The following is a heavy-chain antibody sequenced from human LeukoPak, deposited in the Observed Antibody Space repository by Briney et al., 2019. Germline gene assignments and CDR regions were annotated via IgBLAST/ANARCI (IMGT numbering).Heavy chain of an antibody. V-gene: IGHV3-74*01. CDR3: AKERPRSWLLLDWYFDL. CDR1: GFTFSTFW. Sequence: GGSLRLSCAASGFTFSTFWVHWVRQVPGKGLLWVTRINNDGNSITYADSVKGRFTISRDNSKNTVYLQMRSLRTDDTAVYHCAKERPRSWLLLDWYFDLWGRGTLVSVST. D-gene: IGHD3-22*01. CDR2: INNDGNSI. J-gene: IGHJ2*01.